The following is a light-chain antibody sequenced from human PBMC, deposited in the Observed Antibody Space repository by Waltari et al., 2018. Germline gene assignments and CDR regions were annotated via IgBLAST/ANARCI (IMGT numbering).Light chain of an antibody. J-gene: IGLJ3*02. V-gene: IGLV4-69*01. CDR2: LNSDSSN. CDR1: SGHSSYA. CDR3: QTWGTGSPG. Sequence: QLVLTQSPSASASLGASVKLTCTLSSGHSSYAIAWHQQQPEKGPRYLMKLNSDSSNIKGDGIPDRFSRCSSGAEAYLTIASLQSEYEADYYCQTWGTGSPGFCGGTKLTVL.